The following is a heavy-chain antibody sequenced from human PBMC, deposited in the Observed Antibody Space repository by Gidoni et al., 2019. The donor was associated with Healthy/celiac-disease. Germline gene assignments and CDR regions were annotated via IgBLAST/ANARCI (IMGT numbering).Heavy chain of an antibody. CDR2: ISSNGGST. CDR1: GFTFSSYA. CDR3: ARDLMTWEPWNAFDI. J-gene: IGHJ3*02. V-gene: IGHV3-64*01. D-gene: IGHD1-26*01. Sequence: EVQLVESGGGLVQPGGSLRLSCAASGFTFSSYAMHWVRQAPGKGLEYVSAISSNGGSTYYANSVKGRFTISRDNSKNTLYLQMGSLRAEDMAVYYCARDLMTWEPWNAFDIWGQGTMVTVSS.